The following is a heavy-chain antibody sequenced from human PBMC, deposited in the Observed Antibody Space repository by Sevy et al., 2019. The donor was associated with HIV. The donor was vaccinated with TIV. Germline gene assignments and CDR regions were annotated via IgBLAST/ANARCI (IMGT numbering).Heavy chain of an antibody. CDR3: AKEGGSHYDTSGSFDD. D-gene: IGHD3-22*01. V-gene: IGHV3-23*01. Sequence: GGSLRLSCTTSGFTFRIYAMSWVRQAPGKGLEWVSAISGSGSSTYYADSVNGRFTISRDNSKNTLYLQMNSLRAEDTAVFYCAKEGGSHYDTSGSFDDWGQGTRVTVSS. CDR2: ISGSGSST. CDR1: GFTFRIYA. J-gene: IGHJ4*02.